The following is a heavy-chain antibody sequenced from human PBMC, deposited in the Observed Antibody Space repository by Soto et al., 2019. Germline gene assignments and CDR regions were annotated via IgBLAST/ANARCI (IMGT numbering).Heavy chain of an antibody. CDR3: AREGVAPYYYYGMDV. V-gene: IGHV1-18*01. J-gene: IGHJ6*02. CDR2: ISTYNGDT. Sequence: ASVEVCCKESGGTLGSCTRRWVRQANKQGLEWMGWISTYNGDTNYAQTFQGRVTMTTDTSTSTVHMEVRSLRSDDTAVYYCAREGVAPYYYYGMDVWGQGTPVTVSS. D-gene: IGHD5-12*01. CDR1: GGTLGSCT.